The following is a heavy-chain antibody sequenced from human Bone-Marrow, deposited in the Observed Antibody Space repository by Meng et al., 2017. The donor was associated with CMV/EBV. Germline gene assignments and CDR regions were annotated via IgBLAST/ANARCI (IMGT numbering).Heavy chain of an antibody. CDR2: IRYDGSNK. Sequence: GESLKISCAASGFTFSSYGIHWVRQAPGKGLEWVTFIRYDGSNKYYADSVKGRFTISRDNSKNTLYLQMNSLRAEDTAVYYCARDHPSSTTVTTWPAHWGQGKLVTVSS. V-gene: IGHV3-30*02. D-gene: IGHD4-17*01. CDR1: GFTFSSYG. CDR3: ARDHPSSTTVTTWPAH. J-gene: IGHJ4*02.